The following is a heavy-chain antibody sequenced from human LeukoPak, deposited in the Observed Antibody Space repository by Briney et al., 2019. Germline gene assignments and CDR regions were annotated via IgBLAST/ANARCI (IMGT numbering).Heavy chain of an antibody. V-gene: IGHV4-59*01. CDR1: GGSISSYY. CDR3: ARTTESHSWRTRYDSYYMDV. D-gene: IGHD6-13*01. J-gene: IGHJ6*03. Sequence: SETLSLTCTVSGGSISSYYWSWIRQPPGKGLEWIGFIYYSGSTNYKPSLKSRVTISVDTSKNQFSLKLSSVTAADTAVYYCARTTESHSWRTRYDSYYMDVWGKGTTVTVSS. CDR2: IYYSGST.